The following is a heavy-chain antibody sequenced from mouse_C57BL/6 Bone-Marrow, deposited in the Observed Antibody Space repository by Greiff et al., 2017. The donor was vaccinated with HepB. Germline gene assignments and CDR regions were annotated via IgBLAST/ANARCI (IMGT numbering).Heavy chain of an antibody. J-gene: IGHJ3*01. CDR2: IDPSDSYT. V-gene: IGHV1-50*01. Sequence: QVQLQQPGAELVKPGASVKLSCKASGYTFTSYWMQWVKQRPGQGLEWIGEIDPSDSYTNYNQKFKGKATLTVDTSSSTAYMQLSSLTSEDSAVYYCARDDYGSSYEAYWGQGTLVTVSA. D-gene: IGHD1-1*01. CDR3: ARDDYGSSYEAY. CDR1: GYTFTSYW.